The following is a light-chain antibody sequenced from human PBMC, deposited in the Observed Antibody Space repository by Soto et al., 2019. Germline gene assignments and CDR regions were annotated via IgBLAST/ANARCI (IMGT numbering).Light chain of an antibody. V-gene: IGKV3-15*01. CDR3: QQYNNWPPKQYT. CDR1: RSVSSN. Sequence: EIVMTQSPATLSVSPGERATLSCRASRSVSSNLAWYQHKPGQAPRLLIYGESTRATGIPARCSASGSGTKFSLTNISLQSEDFAVYYCQQYNNWPPKQYTFGQGTKLEIK. CDR2: GES. J-gene: IGKJ2*01.